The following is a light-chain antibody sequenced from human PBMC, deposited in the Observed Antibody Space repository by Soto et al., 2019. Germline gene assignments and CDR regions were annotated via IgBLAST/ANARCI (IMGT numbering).Light chain of an antibody. CDR3: QQYGSSPWT. V-gene: IGKV3-20*01. Sequence: EIVLTHSPGTLSLSPCERATLSFSASQTLSSIYLAWYQQKPGQAPRLLIYGASSRATGIPDRFSGIGSGTDFTLTISRLEPEDFAVYYCQQYGSSPWTFGQGTKVDIK. J-gene: IGKJ1*01. CDR2: GAS. CDR1: QTLSSIY.